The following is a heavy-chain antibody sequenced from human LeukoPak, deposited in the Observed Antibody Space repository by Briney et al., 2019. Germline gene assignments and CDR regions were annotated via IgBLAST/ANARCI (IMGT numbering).Heavy chain of an antibody. Sequence: GESLKISCKSSGYSFSSYWIGWVRQMPGKGLEWMGIIYPDDSDIKYSPSFQGQVTISADKSTNTAHLQWATLKASDTAIYYCARQSYSYGIDYWGQGTLVTVSS. D-gene: IGHD5-18*01. J-gene: IGHJ4*02. CDR1: GYSFSSYW. CDR2: IYPDDSDI. V-gene: IGHV5-51*01. CDR3: ARQSYSYGIDY.